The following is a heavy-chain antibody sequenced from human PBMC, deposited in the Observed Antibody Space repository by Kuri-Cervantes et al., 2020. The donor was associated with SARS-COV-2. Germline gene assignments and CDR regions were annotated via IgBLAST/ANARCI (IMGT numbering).Heavy chain of an antibody. CDR2: ISYDGSNK. Sequence: LSLTCAASGFTFSSYAMHWVRQAPGKGLEWVAVISYDGSNKYYADSVKGRFTISRDNSKNTLYLQMNSLRAEDTAVYYCARGGSSGWSQLEYWGQGTLVTGYS. J-gene: IGHJ4*02. CDR1: GFTFSSYA. V-gene: IGHV3-30*04. CDR3: ARGGSSGWSQLEY. D-gene: IGHD6-19*01.